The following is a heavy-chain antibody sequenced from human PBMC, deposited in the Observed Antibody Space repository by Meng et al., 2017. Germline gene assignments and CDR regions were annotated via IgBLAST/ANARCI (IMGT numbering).Heavy chain of an antibody. Sequence: QVQRVQSGAEVEKPGASVKVSCKASGYTFTSYTIHWVRRAPGQSLAWMGWIKSANGDAKYSQKFQGRLTLTRDTSASTAYLELSSLTFEDTAVYYCARGTGSSWFDPWGQGTLVTVSS. V-gene: IGHV1-3*01. J-gene: IGHJ5*02. CDR3: ARGTGSSWFDP. CDR2: IKSANGDA. CDR1: GYTFTSYT. D-gene: IGHD6-13*01.